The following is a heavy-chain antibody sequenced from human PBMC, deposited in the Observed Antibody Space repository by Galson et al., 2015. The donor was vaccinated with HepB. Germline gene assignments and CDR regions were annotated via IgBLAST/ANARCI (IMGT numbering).Heavy chain of an antibody. J-gene: IGHJ4*02. CDR3: ARGGNYDILTGYYLSGNYFDY. D-gene: IGHD3-9*01. V-gene: IGHV1-3*01. CDR2: INAGNGNT. CDR1: GYTFTSYA. Sequence: SVKVSCKASGYTFTSYAMHWVRQAPGQRLEWMGWINAGNGNTKYSQKFQGRVTITRDTSASTAYMELSSLRSEDTAVDYCARGGNYDILTGYYLSGNYFDYWGQGTLVTVSS.